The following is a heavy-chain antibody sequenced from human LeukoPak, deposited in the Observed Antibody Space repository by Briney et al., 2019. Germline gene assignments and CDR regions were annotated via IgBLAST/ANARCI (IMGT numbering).Heavy chain of an antibody. CDR1: GGTFSSYA. J-gene: IGHJ6*03. V-gene: IGHV1-69*06. D-gene: IGHD6-13*01. CDR2: IIPIFGTA. CDR3: AVSRYSSSWYPRGSYYMDV. Sequence: ASVKVSCKASGGTFSSYAISWVRQAPGQGLEWMGGIIPIFGTANYAQKFQGRVTITADKSTSTAYMELSSLRSEDTAVYYCAVSRYSSSWYPRGSYYMDVWGKGTTVTVSS.